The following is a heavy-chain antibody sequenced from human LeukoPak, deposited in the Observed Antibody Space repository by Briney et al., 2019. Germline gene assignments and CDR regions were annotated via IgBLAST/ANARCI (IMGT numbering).Heavy chain of an antibody. V-gene: IGHV3-23*01. CDR2: ISGGDGTT. CDR3: AKKVVGLTGTPMFDY. CDR1: GFTFSSNA. D-gene: IGHD2-15*01. J-gene: IGHJ4*02. Sequence: GGSLRLSCAASGFTFSSNAMSWVRQAPGRGLEWVSAISGGDGTTFYADSVKGRFTISRDNSKNTLYLQMNSLTAEDTAVYYCAKKVVGLTGTPMFDYWGQGTLVTVSS.